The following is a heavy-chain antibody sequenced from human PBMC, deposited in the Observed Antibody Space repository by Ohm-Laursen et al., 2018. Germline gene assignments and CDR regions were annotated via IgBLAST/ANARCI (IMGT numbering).Heavy chain of an antibody. CDR3: AKGTTDVDY. D-gene: IGHD1-1*01. J-gene: IGHJ4*02. CDR2: ISNNGAGT. V-gene: IGHV3-23*01. CDR1: GFTFSSYA. Sequence: LSLTCAVSGFTFSSYAMSWVRQAPGKGLEWVSSISNNGAGTYYADSVKGRVTISRDSSKNTLYLQMSSLRAEDTAVYYCAKGTTDVDYWGQGTLVTVSS.